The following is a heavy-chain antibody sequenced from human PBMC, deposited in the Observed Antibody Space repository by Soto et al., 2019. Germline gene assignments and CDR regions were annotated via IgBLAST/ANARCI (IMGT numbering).Heavy chain of an antibody. CDR2: ISGSGGST. Sequence: EVQLLESGGGLVQPGGSLRLSCAASGFTFSSYAMSWVRQAPGKGLEWVSAISGSGGSTYYADSVKGRFTISRDNSKTTLYLQMNSMRAEDTAVYYCAKDLLWFGESGFDYWGQGTLVTVSS. J-gene: IGHJ4*02. V-gene: IGHV3-23*01. CDR3: AKDLLWFGESGFDY. CDR1: GFTFSSYA. D-gene: IGHD3-10*01.